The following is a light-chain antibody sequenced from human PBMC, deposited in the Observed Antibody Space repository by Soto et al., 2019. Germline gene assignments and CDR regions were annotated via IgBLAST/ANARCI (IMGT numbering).Light chain of an antibody. CDR2: AAS. CDR1: QGISSW. V-gene: IGKV1-12*01. CDR3: QQTNSLPVT. Sequence: DIQLTQSPSSVSASVGDRVTITCRASQGISSWLAWYQQRPGKAPKLLISAASTLHSGVPSRFSGSRSGTDFTLTITSLQPEDFATYFCQQTNSLPVTFGQGTRLEI. J-gene: IGKJ5*01.